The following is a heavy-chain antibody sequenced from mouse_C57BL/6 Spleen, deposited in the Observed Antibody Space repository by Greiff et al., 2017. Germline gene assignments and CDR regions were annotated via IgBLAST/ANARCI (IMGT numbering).Heavy chain of an antibody. CDR1: GFTFSDYG. Sequence: EVQGVESGGGLVKPGGSLKLSCAASGFTFSDYGMHWVRQAPEKGLEWVAYISSGSSTIYYADTVQGRFTISRDNAKNTLFLQMTSLRSEDTAMYYCARSITTVTGAMDYWGQGTSVTVSS. D-gene: IGHD1-1*01. V-gene: IGHV5-17*01. CDR2: ISSGSSTI. CDR3: ARSITTVTGAMDY. J-gene: IGHJ4*01.